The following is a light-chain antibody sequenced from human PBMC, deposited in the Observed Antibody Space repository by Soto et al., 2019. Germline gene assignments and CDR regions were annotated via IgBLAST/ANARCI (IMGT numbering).Light chain of an antibody. CDR2: DGS. V-gene: IGLV2-23*01. J-gene: IGLJ2*01. CDR3: SSYARSSTYVI. CDR1: SSDVGSYNL. Sequence: QSVLTQPASVSGSPGQSITISCTRTSSDVGSYNLVSWYQQHPGKVPKLMIYDGSKRPSGVSNRFSGSKSGNTASLTISGLQAEDEADYYCSSYARSSTYVIFGGGTKVTVL.